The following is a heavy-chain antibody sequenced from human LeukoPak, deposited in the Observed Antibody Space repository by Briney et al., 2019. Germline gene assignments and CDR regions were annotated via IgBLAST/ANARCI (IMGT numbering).Heavy chain of an antibody. Sequence: PSETLSLTCTVSGGSISSGGYYWSWIRQPPGKGLEWIGYIYHSGSTYYNPSLKSRVTISVDRSKNQFSLKLSSVTAADTAVYYCARGLPFDIWGQGTMVTVSS. V-gene: IGHV4-30-2*01. CDR2: IYHSGST. CDR3: ARGLPFDI. CDR1: GGSISSGGYY. J-gene: IGHJ3*02.